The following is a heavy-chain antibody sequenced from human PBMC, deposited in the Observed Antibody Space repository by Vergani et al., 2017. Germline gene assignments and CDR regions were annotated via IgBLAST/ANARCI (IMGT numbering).Heavy chain of an antibody. V-gene: IGHV4-4*08. D-gene: IGHD6-13*01. J-gene: IGHJ5*02. CDR2: IYTSGST. CDR3: AREIHGYSSSWYDWFDP. Sequence: QVQLQESGPGLVKPSQTLSLTCTVSGGSISSYYWSWIRQPPGKGLEWIGYIYTSGSTNYNPSLKSRVTISVDTSKNQFSLKLSSVTAADTAVYYCAREIHGYSSSWYDWFDPWGQGTLVTVSS. CDR1: GGSISSYY.